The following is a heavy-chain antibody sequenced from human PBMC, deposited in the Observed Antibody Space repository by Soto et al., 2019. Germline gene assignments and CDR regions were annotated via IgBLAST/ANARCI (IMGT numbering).Heavy chain of an antibody. CDR3: ARAGAPFDY. CDR1: GFIFSTYG. J-gene: IGHJ4*02. CDR2: IWYDGSNK. Sequence: QVQLVESGGGVVQPGRSLRLSCAASGFIFSTYGMHWVRQAPGKGLEWVAVIWYDGSNKYYVDSVKGRFTISRDNSKNPLYRKRNSLRVEDTAVYYCARAGAPFDYWGQGTLVPVSP. V-gene: IGHV3-33*01. D-gene: IGHD3-10*01.